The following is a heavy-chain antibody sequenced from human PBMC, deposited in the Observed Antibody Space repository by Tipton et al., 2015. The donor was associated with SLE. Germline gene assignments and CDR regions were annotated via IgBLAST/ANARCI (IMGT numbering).Heavy chain of an antibody. V-gene: IGHV3-48*02. Sequence: SLRLSCAASGFTFSSHAMNWVRQAPGKGLDWISYISTSSTTIYYADSVKGRFTISRDDAKNSLYLQMNSLRDDDTAIYYCVRDYGDYGVGFDYWGQGILVTVSS. D-gene: IGHD4-17*01. CDR2: ISTSSTTI. J-gene: IGHJ4*02. CDR3: VRDYGDYGVGFDY. CDR1: GFTFSSHA.